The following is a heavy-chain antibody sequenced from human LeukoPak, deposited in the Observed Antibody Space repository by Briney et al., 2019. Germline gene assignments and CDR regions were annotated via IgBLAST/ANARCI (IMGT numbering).Heavy chain of an antibody. CDR2: INHSGST. D-gene: IGHD1-7*01. Sequence: SETLSLTCAVYGGSFSGYYWSWIRQPPGKGMEWIGEINHSGSTNYNPSLKSRVTISVDTSKNQFSLKLSSVTAADTAVYYCARGGGRTGTRGYYFDYWGQGTLVTVSS. J-gene: IGHJ4*02. CDR3: ARGGGRTGTRGYYFDY. V-gene: IGHV4-34*01. CDR1: GGSFSGYY.